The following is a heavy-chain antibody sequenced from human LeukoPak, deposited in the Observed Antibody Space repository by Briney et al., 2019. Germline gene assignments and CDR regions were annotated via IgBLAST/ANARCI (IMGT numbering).Heavy chain of an antibody. CDR3: ARRYYGDYLDFFDY. CDR1: GYSFATHW. V-gene: IGHV5-51*01. D-gene: IGHD4-17*01. J-gene: IGHJ4*01. CDR2: IYPDDSDT. Sequence: GESLKISCKASGYSFATHWIAWVRQMPGKGPEWMAIIYPDDSDTRCSPSFEGQVTVSADKSLTTTYLQWSSLKASDTAIYYCARRYYGDYLDFFDYWGQGTLVTVSS.